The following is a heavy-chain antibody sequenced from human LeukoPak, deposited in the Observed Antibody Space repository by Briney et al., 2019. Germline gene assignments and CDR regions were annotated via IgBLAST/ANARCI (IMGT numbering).Heavy chain of an antibody. Sequence: GGSLRLSCAASRFTLSTYWMSWVRQAPGKGLEWVAHIKQDGSQEYYVDSVKGRFTISRDSAKNSLYLQMNSLRAEDTAVYYCARGVPYDSWSGPHYSDYWGQGPLVTVSS. CDR2: IKQDGSQE. D-gene: IGHD3-3*01. V-gene: IGHV3-7*01. CDR3: ARGVPYDSWSGPHYSDY. J-gene: IGHJ4*02. CDR1: RFTLSTYW.